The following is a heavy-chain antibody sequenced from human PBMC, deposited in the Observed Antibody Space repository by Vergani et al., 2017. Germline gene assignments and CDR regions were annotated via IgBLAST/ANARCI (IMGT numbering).Heavy chain of an antibody. CDR3: ARRNLHLWLT. D-gene: IGHD5-18*01. CDR2: IYYSGNT. J-gene: IGHJ4*02. Sequence: QLQLQESGPGLVKPSETLSLTCTVSGGSISSSSYYWGWVRQPPGKGLEWIGSIYYSGNTYYNPSIQSRVTISVDTSKNQFSLKLSSVTAADTAVYYCARRNLHLWLTWGQGTLVTVSS. CDR1: GGSISSSSYY. V-gene: IGHV4-39*01.